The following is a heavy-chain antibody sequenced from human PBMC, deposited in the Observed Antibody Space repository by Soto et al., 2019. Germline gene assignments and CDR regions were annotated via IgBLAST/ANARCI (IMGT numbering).Heavy chain of an antibody. CDR2: ISGSGGST. Sequence: HSYSVSECTIGNYAVRRIRKNKGKGLERVSAISGSGGSTYYADSVKGRFTISRDNSKNTLYLQMNSLRAEDTAVYFCAKDLVAGTYPCFDPWGQGILVSVSS. CDR3: AKDLVAGTYPCFDP. V-gene: IGHV3-23*01. D-gene: IGHD6-13*01. J-gene: IGHJ5*02. CDR1: ECTIGNYA.